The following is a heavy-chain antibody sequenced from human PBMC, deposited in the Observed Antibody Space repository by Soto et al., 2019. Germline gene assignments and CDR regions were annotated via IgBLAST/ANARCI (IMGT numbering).Heavy chain of an antibody. V-gene: IGHV1-18*04. CDR3: AREKPRPGCSYGSTDY. J-gene: IGHJ4*02. D-gene: IGHD5-18*01. Sequence: ASVKVSCKASGYTFTSYGISWVRQAPGQGLEWMGWISAYNGNTNYAQKLQGRVTMTTDTSTSTAYMELRSLRSDDTAVYYCAREKPRPGCSYGSTDYWGQSTLVTVSS. CDR1: GYTFTSYG. CDR2: ISAYNGNT.